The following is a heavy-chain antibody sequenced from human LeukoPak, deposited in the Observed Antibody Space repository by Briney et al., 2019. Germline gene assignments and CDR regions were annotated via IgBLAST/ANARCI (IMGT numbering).Heavy chain of an antibody. CDR1: GYTFTSYD. J-gene: IGHJ3*02. Sequence: ASVKVSCKASGYTFTSYDINWVRQATGQGLEWMGWMNPNSGNTGYAQKFQGRVTITRNTSISTAYMELSSLRSEDTAVYYCARGRYCSSTSCYTGPGHDAFDIWGQGTMVTVSS. V-gene: IGHV1-8*03. CDR3: ARGRYCSSTSCYTGPGHDAFDI. D-gene: IGHD2-2*02. CDR2: MNPNSGNT.